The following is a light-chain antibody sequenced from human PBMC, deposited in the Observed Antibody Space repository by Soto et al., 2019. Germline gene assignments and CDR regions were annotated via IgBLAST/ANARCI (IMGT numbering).Light chain of an antibody. V-gene: IGLV2-14*01. CDR1: SSDVGGYNY. J-gene: IGLJ3*02. CDR3: SSYTSSSPWV. CDR2: EVS. Sequence: QSALTQPASVSGSPGQSITISCTGTSSDVGGYNYVSWYQQHPGKAPKLMIYEVSNRPSGVSNRFSGSKSGNTASLIISGLQAEDEADYYCSSYTSSSPWVFGGGTTLTVL.